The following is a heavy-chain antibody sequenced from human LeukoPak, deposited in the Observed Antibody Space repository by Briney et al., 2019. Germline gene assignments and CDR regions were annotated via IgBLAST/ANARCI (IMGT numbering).Heavy chain of an antibody. J-gene: IGHJ6*02. CDR3: AREVTLLYYYYYGMDV. V-gene: IGHV7-4-1*02. CDR1: GYTFTSYA. CDR2: INTNTGNP. Sequence: GASVKVSCKASGYTFTSYAMNWVRQAPGQGLEWMEWINTNTGNPTYAQGFTGRFVFSLDTSVSTAYLQISSLKAEDTAVYYCAREVTLLYYYYYGMDVWGQGTTVTVSS. D-gene: IGHD4-23*01.